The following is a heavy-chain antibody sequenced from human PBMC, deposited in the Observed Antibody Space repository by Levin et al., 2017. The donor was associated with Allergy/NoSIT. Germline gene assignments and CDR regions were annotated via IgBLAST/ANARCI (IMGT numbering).Heavy chain of an antibody. CDR3: ARDRVLRHSSGGWYYGMDV. Sequence: SETLSLTCTVSGGSISSYYWSWIRQPPGKGLEWIGYIYYSGSTNYNPSLKSRVTISVDTSKNQFSLKLSSVTAADTAVYYCARDRVLRHSSGGWYYGMDVWGQGTTVTVSS. J-gene: IGHJ6*02. CDR1: GGSISSYY. CDR2: IYYSGST. D-gene: IGHD6-19*01. V-gene: IGHV4-59*01.